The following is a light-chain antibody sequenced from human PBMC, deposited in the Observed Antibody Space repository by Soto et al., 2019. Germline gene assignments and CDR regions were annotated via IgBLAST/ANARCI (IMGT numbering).Light chain of an antibody. CDR1: SSDIDAYNY. CDR3: GSYTTSSNYV. Sequence: QSALAQPTSVSGSPGQSITISCTGTSSDIDAYNYVSWYQQHPGKAPKLMIYDVSNRPSGISNRFSGSKSGNTASLTISGLQAEDEADYYCGSYTTSSNYVFGTGTKVTVL. V-gene: IGLV2-14*01. CDR2: DVS. J-gene: IGLJ1*01.